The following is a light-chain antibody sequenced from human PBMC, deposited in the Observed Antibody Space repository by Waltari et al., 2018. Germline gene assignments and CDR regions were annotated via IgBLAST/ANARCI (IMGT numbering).Light chain of an antibody. CDR3: QSYDSSLSGSV. Sequence: QSGLTQPPSVSGAPGQRVTISCTGSSSNIGAGYDVHWYQLLPGTAPKVLISGNSNRPSGVPDRFSGSKSGTSASLAITGLQAEDEADYYCQSYDSSLSGSVFGGGTKLTVL. CDR1: SSNIGAGYD. CDR2: GNS. V-gene: IGLV1-40*01. J-gene: IGLJ2*01.